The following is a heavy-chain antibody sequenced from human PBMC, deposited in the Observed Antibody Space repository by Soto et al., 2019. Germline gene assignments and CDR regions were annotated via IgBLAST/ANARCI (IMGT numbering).Heavy chain of an antibody. J-gene: IGHJ2*01. D-gene: IGHD2-15*01. Sequence: GGSLRLSCAASGFTFSNAWMSWVRQAPGKGLEWVSAISGSGGSTYYADSVKGRFTISRDNSKNTLYLQMNSLRAEDSAVYYCVKCRNTYWYFDLWGRGTLVTVSS. CDR2: ISGSGGST. CDR1: GFTFSNAW. V-gene: IGHV3-23*01. CDR3: VKCRNTYWYFDL.